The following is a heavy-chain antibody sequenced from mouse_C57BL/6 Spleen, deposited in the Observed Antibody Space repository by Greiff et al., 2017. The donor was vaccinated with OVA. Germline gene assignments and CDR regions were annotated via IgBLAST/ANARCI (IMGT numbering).Heavy chain of an antibody. CDR2: INPNNGGT. Sequence: VQLQQSGPELVKPGASVKISCKASGYTFTDYYMNWVKQSHGKSLEWIGDINPNNGGTSYNQKFKGKATLTVDKSSSTAYMELRSLTSEDSAVYYCARVITTVVSFDYWGQGTTLTVSS. J-gene: IGHJ2*01. V-gene: IGHV1-26*01. CDR3: ARVITTVVSFDY. CDR1: GYTFTDYY. D-gene: IGHD1-1*01.